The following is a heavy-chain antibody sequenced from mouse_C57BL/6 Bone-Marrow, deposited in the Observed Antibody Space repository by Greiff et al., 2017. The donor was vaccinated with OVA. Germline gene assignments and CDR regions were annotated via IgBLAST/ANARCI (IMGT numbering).Heavy chain of an antibody. J-gene: IGHJ3*01. Sequence: EVQLQQSGPELVKPGASVKISCKASGYSFTGYYMHWVKQSPEKSLEWIGEINPSTGGTSYNQKFKGKATLTVDKSSSTAYMQLKSLTSEDSAVYYCAREISLYYYGSSYWFAYWGQGTLVTVSA. CDR1: GYSFTGYY. CDR2: INPSTGGT. V-gene: IGHV1-43*01. CDR3: AREISLYYYGSSYWFAY. D-gene: IGHD1-1*01.